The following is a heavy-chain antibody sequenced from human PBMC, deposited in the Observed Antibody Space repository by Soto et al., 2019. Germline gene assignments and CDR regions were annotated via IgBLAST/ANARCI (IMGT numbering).Heavy chain of an antibody. J-gene: IGHJ5*02. V-gene: IGHV1-18*01. D-gene: IGHD1-26*01. CDR2: ISAYNGNT. CDR3: ARGPFIDPWFNLGGYDP. Sequence: ASVKVSCKASGYTSTSYGISWVRQAPGQGLEWMGWISAYNGNTNYAQKLQGRVTMTTDTSTSTAYMELRSLRSDDTAVYYCARGPFIDPWFNLGGYDPWGKETLFTVPS. CDR1: GYTSTSYG.